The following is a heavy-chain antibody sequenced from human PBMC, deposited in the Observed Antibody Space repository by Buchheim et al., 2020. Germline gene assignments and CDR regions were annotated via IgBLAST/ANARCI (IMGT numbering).Heavy chain of an antibody. D-gene: IGHD2/OR15-2a*01. CDR1: GYTFTSYN. J-gene: IGHJ4*02. V-gene: IGHV1-46*01. CDR2: INPGGDSA. Sequence: QVHLVQSGAEVKKPGARVKVSCTASGYTFTSYNVHWVRQAPGQGLEWMGIINPGGDSASYAQKFQGRLTMTRDTSTSTVYMELSSLRSEDTAVYCWARDECRASACYSRAYYYFDFWGQGTL. CDR3: ARDECRASACYSRAYYYFDF.